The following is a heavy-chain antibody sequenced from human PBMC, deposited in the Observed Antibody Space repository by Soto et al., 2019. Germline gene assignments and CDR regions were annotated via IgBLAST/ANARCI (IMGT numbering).Heavy chain of an antibody. J-gene: IGHJ4*02. V-gene: IGHV3-23*01. Sequence: GPLILSCSASGCTFNTYARSRFPQARGKGLEWVSTISDSGGRTYYAASVKGRFTISRDNSKNTLYLLMNSLSAEDTALYYCEKFNGSGTYYNFPDYWGQGTLVTVYS. CDR3: EKFNGSGTYYNFPDY. CDR1: GCTFNTYA. D-gene: IGHD3-10*01. CDR2: ISDSGGRT.